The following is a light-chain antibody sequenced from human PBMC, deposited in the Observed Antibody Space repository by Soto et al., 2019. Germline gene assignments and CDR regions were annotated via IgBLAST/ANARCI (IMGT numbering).Light chain of an antibody. J-gene: IGKJ5*01. V-gene: IGKV3-15*01. Sequence: IVLTQSAGTLSSSPGEGTIFSCTASKIIHTYLAWYQHKPGQAPRLLFYGASTRATGLPARFSGSGSGTEFSLTISSLQAEDSAVYYCQHYYNWPRTFGQGTRLEIK. CDR3: QHYYNWPRT. CDR1: KIIHTY. CDR2: GAS.